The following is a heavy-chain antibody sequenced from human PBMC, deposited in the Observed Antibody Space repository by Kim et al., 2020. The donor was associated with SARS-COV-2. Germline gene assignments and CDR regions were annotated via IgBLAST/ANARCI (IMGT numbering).Heavy chain of an antibody. CDR2: ISYDGRNK. Sequence: GGSLRLSCAASGLSLDDSAMNWVRQAPGKGLEWVAVISYDGRNKEYADSVKGRFSISRDNSKSTLSLQMNSLRVEDTAVYYCARGNYYESVRLSDYDNGLDVWGQGTTVTVSS. V-gene: IGHV3-30-3*01. D-gene: IGHD3-10*01. CDR1: GLSLDDSA. CDR3: ARGNYYESVRLSDYDNGLDV. J-gene: IGHJ6*02.